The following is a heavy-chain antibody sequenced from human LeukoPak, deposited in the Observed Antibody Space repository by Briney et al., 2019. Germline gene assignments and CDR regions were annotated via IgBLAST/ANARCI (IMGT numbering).Heavy chain of an antibody. Sequence: SLKVACKPSGYTFTSYYMYWLRQAPAQALAWMGIINPSGGSTSYAQKFHGRDTMTRDTSTSTVYMELSSMRSENTAVYYCARAGSNYAWHWFDPWGQGTLVTVSS. CDR3: ARAGSNYAWHWFDP. J-gene: IGHJ5*02. D-gene: IGHD4-11*01. V-gene: IGHV1-46*01. CDR2: INPSGGST. CDR1: GYTFTSYY.